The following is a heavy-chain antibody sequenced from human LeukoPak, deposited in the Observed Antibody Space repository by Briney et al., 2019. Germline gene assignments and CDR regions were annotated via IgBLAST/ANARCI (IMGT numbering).Heavy chain of an antibody. Sequence: GGSLRLSCAASGFTFSSYGMHWVRQAPGKGLEWEAVISYDGSNKYYADSVKGRFTISRDNSKNTLYLQMNSLRAEDTAVYYCAKVHSSSWYPSGEFDYWGQGTLVTVSS. V-gene: IGHV3-30*18. D-gene: IGHD6-13*01. CDR1: GFTFSSYG. J-gene: IGHJ4*02. CDR2: ISYDGSNK. CDR3: AKVHSSSWYPSGEFDY.